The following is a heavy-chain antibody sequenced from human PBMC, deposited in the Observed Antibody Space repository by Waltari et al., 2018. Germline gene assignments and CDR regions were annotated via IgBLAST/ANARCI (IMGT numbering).Heavy chain of an antibody. CDR1: GGSISSGSYY. Sequence: QVQLQESGPGLVKPSQTLSLTCTVSGGSISSGSYYWSWIRQPDGKGLEWIGRIYTSGSTNYNPSLKSRVTISVDTSKNQFSLKLSSVTAADTAVYYCAHDIDAFDIWGQGTMVTVSS. V-gene: IGHV4-61*02. CDR2: IYTSGST. J-gene: IGHJ3*02. CDR3: AHDIDAFDI.